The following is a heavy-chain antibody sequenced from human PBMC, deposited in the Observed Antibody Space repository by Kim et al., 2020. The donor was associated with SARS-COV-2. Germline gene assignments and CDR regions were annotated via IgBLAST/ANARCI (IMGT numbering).Heavy chain of an antibody. J-gene: IGHJ6*01. D-gene: IGHD1-26*01. CDR1: GGSISRDK. CDR2: IYYTGTDT. CDR3: ARESGDYTGNRYYAYGM. Sequence: SETLSLTCTVSGGSISRDKWTWIRQPPGKGLEWIGYIYYTGTDTNYTPSLKSRVTMSVDTSKNQVSLRLSSVTAADTAVHFCARESGDYTGNRYYAYGM. V-gene: IGHV4-59*13.